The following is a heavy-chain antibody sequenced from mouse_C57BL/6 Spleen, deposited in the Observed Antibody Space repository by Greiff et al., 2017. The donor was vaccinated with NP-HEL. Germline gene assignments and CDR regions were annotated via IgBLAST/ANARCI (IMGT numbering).Heavy chain of an antibody. V-gene: IGHV1-69*01. CDR3: ASGVYGNYGYFDV. J-gene: IGHJ1*03. CDR1: GYTFTSYW. Sequence: QVQLQQPGAELVMPGASVKLSCKASGYTFTSYWMRWVKQRPGQGLEWIGEIDPSDSYTNYNQKFKGKSTLTVDKSSSTAYMQLSSLTSEDSAVYYCASGVYGNYGYFDVWGTGTTVTVSS. D-gene: IGHD2-1*01. CDR2: IDPSDSYT.